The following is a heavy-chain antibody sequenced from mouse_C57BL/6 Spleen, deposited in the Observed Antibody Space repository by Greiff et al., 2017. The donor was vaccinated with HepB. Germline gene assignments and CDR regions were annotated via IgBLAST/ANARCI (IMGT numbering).Heavy chain of an antibody. CDR3: ARGDRAAYYFDY. CDR1: GYAFSSYW. V-gene: IGHV1-80*01. D-gene: IGHD3-3*01. J-gene: IGHJ2*01. Sequence: QVQLQQSGAELVKPGASVNISCKASGYAFSSYWMNWVKQRPGKGLEWIGQIYPGDGDTNYNGKFKGKATLTADKSSSTAYMQLSSLTSEDSAVYFCARGDRAAYYFDYWGQGTTLTVSS. CDR2: IYPGDGDT.